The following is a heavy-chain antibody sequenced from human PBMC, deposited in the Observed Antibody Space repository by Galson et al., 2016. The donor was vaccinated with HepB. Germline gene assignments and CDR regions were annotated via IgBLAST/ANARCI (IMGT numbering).Heavy chain of an antibody. Sequence: PALVKPTQTLTLTCAFSGFSLSTSGVGVGWIRQPPGKALEWLALIYWNDHKRYSPSLQIRLTITKDTTKKQVVLTMTNMDPVDTATYLCALTGSYQASDGFDIWGHGTMVTVSS. D-gene: IGHD1-26*01. J-gene: IGHJ3*02. CDR3: ALTGSYQASDGFDI. CDR2: IYWNDHK. CDR1: GFSLSTSGVG. V-gene: IGHV2-5*01.